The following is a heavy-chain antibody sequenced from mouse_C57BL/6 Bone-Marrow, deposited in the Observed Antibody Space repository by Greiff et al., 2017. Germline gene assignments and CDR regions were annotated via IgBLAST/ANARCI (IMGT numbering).Heavy chain of an antibody. J-gene: IGHJ4*01. V-gene: IGHV5-6*01. CDR2: ISSGGSYT. CDR1: GFTFSSYG. D-gene: IGHD3-2*01. Sequence: EVQLVESGGDLVKPGGSLKISCAASGFTFSSYGMSWVRQTPDKRLEWVATISSGGSYTYYPESVKGRFTISRDNAKNTLYLQMSSLKSEDTAMYYCARLDRGYAMDYWGQGTTVTVSS. CDR3: ARLDRGYAMDY.